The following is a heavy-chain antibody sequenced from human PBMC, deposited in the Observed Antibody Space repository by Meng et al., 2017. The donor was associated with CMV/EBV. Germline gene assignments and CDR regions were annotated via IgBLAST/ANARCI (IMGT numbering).Heavy chain of an antibody. CDR1: GGSFSGYY. Sequence: GSLRLSCAVYGGSFSGYYWGWIRQPPGKGLEWIGEINHSGSTNYNPSLKSRVTISVDTSKNQFSLKLSSVTAADTAVYYCARGIWSGYPSYYYYYYGMDVWGQGTTVTVSS. J-gene: IGHJ6*02. CDR2: INHSGST. D-gene: IGHD3-3*01. CDR3: ARGIWSGYPSYYYYYYGMDV. V-gene: IGHV4-34*01.